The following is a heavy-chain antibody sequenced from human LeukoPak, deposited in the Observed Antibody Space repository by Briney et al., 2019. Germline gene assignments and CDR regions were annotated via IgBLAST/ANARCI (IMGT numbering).Heavy chain of an antibody. V-gene: IGHV3-30*18. J-gene: IGHJ4*02. CDR2: ISYDGSNK. Sequence: PGGSLRLSCAASGFSFSSHGMHWVRQAPGKGLEWVAGISYDGSNKYYADSVKGRFTISRDNSRNTLSLRTNSLRGEDTAVYYCAKGPWYQLLPEDFWGQGTLVTVSS. D-gene: IGHD2-2*01. CDR3: AKGPWYQLLPEDF. CDR1: GFSFSSHG.